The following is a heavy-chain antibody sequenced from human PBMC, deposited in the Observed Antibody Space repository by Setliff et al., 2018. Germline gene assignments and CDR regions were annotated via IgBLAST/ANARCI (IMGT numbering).Heavy chain of an antibody. J-gene: IGHJ3*02. V-gene: IGHV4-34*01. Sequence: SETLSLTCAVYGGSFSGYYWSWLRQPPGKGLEWIGEINHSGSTNYNPSLKSRVTISVDTSKNQFSLKLSSVTAADTAVYYCARVARVVLSRNAFDIWGQGTMVTVSS. D-gene: IGHD2-2*01. CDR1: GGSFSGYY. CDR2: INHSGST. CDR3: ARVARVVLSRNAFDI.